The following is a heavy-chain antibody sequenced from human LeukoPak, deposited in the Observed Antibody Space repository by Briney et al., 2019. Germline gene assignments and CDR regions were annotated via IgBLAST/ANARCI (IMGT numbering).Heavy chain of an antibody. CDR2: IKQDGSEK. CDR1: GSTFSGYW. J-gene: IGHJ6*02. V-gene: IGHV3-7*01. Sequence: GGSLRLSCAASGSTFSGYWMHWVRQAPGKGLEWVANIKQDGSEKYYVDSVKGRFTISRDNANNSLYLQMNGLRAGDTAVYYCARALDVWGQGTTVTVSS. CDR3: ARALDV.